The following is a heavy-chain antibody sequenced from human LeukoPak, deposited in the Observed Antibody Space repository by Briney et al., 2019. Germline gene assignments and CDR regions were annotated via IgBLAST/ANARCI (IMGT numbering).Heavy chain of an antibody. D-gene: IGHD6-13*01. CDR2: IYYSGST. V-gene: IGHV4-59*01. Sequence: SETLSLTCTVSGGSISNYYWSWIRQPPGKGLEWIGYIYYSGSTNYNPSLKSRVTISVDTSKNQFSLKLSSVTAADTAVYYCARGEFIAAARTNWFDPWGQGTLVTVSS. CDR3: ARGEFIAAARTNWFDP. CDR1: GGSISNYY. J-gene: IGHJ5*02.